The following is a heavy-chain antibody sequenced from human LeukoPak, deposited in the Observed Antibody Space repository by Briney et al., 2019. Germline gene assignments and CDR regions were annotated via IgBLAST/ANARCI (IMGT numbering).Heavy chain of an antibody. CDR3: AKAHAIRPFDY. CDR2: ISDSGDGT. Sequence: GGSLTHSCTASGFTFRSYVFSWVRQAPGKGLEWVSAISDSGDGTYYADYVKGRFTISRDNSKNTLCLQMNGLGAEDTAVYYCAKAHAIRPFDYWGQGTLVTVSS. D-gene: IGHD5-12*01. J-gene: IGHJ4*02. V-gene: IGHV3-23*01. CDR1: GFTFRSYV.